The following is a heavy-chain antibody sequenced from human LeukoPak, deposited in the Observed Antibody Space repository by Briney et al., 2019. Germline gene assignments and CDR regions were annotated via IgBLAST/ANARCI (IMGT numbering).Heavy chain of an antibody. D-gene: IGHD2-21*02. CDR3: ARSRIVVVTASNWFDP. Sequence: SVKVSCKASGGTFGSHLINWVRQAPGQGLEWMGGIIPIFGTPNYAQRFQGRVTITADESTSTVYMELSSLRSEDTAVYYCARSRIVVVTASNWFDPWGQGTLVTVSS. J-gene: IGHJ5*02. V-gene: IGHV1-69*13. CDR1: GGTFGSHL. CDR2: IIPIFGTP.